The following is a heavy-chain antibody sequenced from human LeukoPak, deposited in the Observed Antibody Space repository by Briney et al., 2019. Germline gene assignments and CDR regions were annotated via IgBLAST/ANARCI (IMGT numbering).Heavy chain of an antibody. V-gene: IGHV4-59*08. D-gene: IGHD2-2*01. CDR2: IYYSGST. Sequence: SETLSLTCTVSGGSISSYYWSWIRQPPGKGLEWIGYIYYSGSTNYNPSLKSRVTISVDTSKNQFSQKLTSVTAADTAVYYCARLGIGVVPSAMLGDYYFDYWGQGTLVTVSS. J-gene: IGHJ4*02. CDR3: ARLGIGVVPSAMLGDYYFDY. CDR1: GGSISSYY.